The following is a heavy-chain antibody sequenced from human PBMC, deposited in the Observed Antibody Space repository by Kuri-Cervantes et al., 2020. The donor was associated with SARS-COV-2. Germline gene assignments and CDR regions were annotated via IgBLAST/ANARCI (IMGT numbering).Heavy chain of an antibody. CDR3: ARDPDDITGTADAFDI. J-gene: IGHJ3*02. V-gene: IGHV3-30-3*01. Sequence: SCAASGFTFSSYAMHWVRQAPGKGLEWVAVISYDGSNKYYADSVKGRFTISRDNSKNTLYLQMNSLRAEDTAVYYCARDPDDITGTADAFDIWGQGTMVTVSS. D-gene: IGHD1-7*01. CDR2: ISYDGSNK. CDR1: GFTFSSYA.